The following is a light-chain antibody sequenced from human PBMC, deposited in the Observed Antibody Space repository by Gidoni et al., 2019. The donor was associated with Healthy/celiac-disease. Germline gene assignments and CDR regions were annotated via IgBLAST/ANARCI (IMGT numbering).Light chain of an antibody. CDR3: TSRDSGGNHLM. J-gene: IGLJ3*02. CDR1: SRRTYY. V-gene: IGLV3-19*01. Sequence: SSELTQDPAVSVALGQTVRITCQGDSRRTYYASWYQQKPGQAPVLVIYGKNNRPSGIPDRFSGSSSGNTASLTITGAQAEDEADYYCTSRDSGGNHLMFGGGTKLTVL. CDR2: GKN.